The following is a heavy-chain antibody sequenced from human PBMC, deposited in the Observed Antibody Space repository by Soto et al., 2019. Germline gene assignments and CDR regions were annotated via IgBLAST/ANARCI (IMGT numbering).Heavy chain of an antibody. CDR1: GGSISSSSYY. J-gene: IGHJ4*02. Sequence: SETLSLTCTVSGGSISSSSYYWGWIRQPPGKGLEWIGGIYYSGSTYYNPSLKSRVTISVDTSKNQFSLKLSSVTAADTAVYYCARREAVAGNYFDYWGQGTLVTVSS. V-gene: IGHV4-39*01. CDR3: ARREAVAGNYFDY. D-gene: IGHD6-19*01. CDR2: IYYSGST.